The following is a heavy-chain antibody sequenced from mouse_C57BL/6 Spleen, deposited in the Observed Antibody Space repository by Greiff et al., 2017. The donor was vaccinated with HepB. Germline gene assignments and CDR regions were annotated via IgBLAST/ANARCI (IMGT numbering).Heavy chain of an antibody. Sequence: VQLQQSGPELVKPGASVKISCKASGYAFSSSWMNWVKQRPGKGLEWIGRIYPGDGDTNYNGKFKGKATLTADKSSSTAYMQLSSLRSADSAVYFFARERGEGAWFAYWGQGTLVTVSA. V-gene: IGHV1-82*01. J-gene: IGHJ3*01. CDR3: ARERGEGAWFAY. CDR1: GYAFSSSW. CDR2: IYPGDGDT.